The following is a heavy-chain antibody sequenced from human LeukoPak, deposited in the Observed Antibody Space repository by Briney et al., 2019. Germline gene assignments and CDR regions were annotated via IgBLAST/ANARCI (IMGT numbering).Heavy chain of an antibody. CDR2: IKQDGSEK. V-gene: IGHV3-7*01. CDR1: GFTFSSYW. Sequence: GGSLRLSCAASGFTFSSYWMSWVRQAPGKGLEWVAKIKQDGSEKYYVDSVKGRFTISRDNAKNSLYLQMSSLRAEDTAVYYCARATYYYDSSGYYYWGQGTLVTVSS. D-gene: IGHD3-22*01. CDR3: ARATYYYDSSGYYY. J-gene: IGHJ4*02.